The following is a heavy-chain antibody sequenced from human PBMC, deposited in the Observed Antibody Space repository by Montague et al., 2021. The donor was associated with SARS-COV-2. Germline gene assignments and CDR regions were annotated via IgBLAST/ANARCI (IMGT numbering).Heavy chain of an antibody. Sequence: SETLSLTCVVYGGSFSGYYWSWIRQPPGKGLEWVGEIKDNGFTSYNPSLKSRITISVDTSKNHFSLKLSSVTAADTAVYYCARGDIGAPGHHFDSWGQGTLVTVSS. CDR3: ARGDIGAPGHHFDS. D-gene: IGHD5-12*01. CDR1: GGSFSGYY. V-gene: IGHV4-34*01. J-gene: IGHJ4*02. CDR2: IKDNGFT.